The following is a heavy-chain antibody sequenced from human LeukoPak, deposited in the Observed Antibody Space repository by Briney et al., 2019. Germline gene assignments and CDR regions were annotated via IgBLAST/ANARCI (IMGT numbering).Heavy chain of an antibody. CDR1: GYTFTGYY. CDR3: ARVYFIRLITMVRGVNPPDYYYYGMDV. J-gene: IGHJ6*04. CDR2: INPNSGGT. V-gene: IGHV1-2*04. Sequence: ASVKVSCKASGYTFTGYYMHWVRQAPGQGLEWMGWINPNSGGTNYAQKFQGWVAMTSDTSISKAYMELSRLRSDDTAVYYCARVYFIRLITMVRGVNPPDYYYYGMDVWGKGTTVTVSS. D-gene: IGHD3-10*01.